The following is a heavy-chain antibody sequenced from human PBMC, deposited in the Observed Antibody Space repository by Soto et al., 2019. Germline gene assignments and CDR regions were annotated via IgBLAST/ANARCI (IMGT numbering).Heavy chain of an antibody. CDR1: GGSFSGYY. V-gene: IGHV4-34*01. Sequence: QVQLQQWGAGLLKPSETLSLTCAVYGGSFSGYYWSWIRQPPGKGLEWIGEINHSGSTNYNPSLKSRVTISVDTSKNQFSLKLSSVTAADTAVYYCARGPREAFDYWGQGTLVTVSS. CDR3: ARGPREAFDY. D-gene: IGHD1-26*01. CDR2: INHSGST. J-gene: IGHJ4*02.